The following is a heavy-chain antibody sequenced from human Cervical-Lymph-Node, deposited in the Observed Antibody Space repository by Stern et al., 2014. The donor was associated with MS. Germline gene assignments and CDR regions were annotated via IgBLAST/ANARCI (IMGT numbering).Heavy chain of an antibody. J-gene: IGHJ5*02. CDR3: ASANCSSTSCPNWFDP. V-gene: IGHV4-30-4*01. CDR1: GGSISSGDYY. CDR2: IYYSGGT. Sequence: QLQLQESGPGLVKPSQTLSLTCTVSGGSISSGDYYWSWIRQPPGKGLEGIWYIYYSGGTYYNPSLKRRASISVDTSKNQFSLKLSSVTAADTAVYYCASANCSSTSCPNWFDPWGQGTLVTVSS. D-gene: IGHD2-2*01.